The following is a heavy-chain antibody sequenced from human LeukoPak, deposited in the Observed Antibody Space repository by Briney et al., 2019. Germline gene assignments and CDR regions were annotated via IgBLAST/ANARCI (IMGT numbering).Heavy chain of an antibody. D-gene: IGHD3-10*01. V-gene: IGHV3-7*01. CDR3: AKDQGVVGSYDY. Sequence: GGSLTLSCAASGFTFSLYWMNWIRQAPRKGLEWVASIKQDGSHKDYVDSVKGRFTISRDNSKNTLYLQMNSLRGDDTAVYYCAKDQGVVGSYDYWGHGTLVTVSS. J-gene: IGHJ4*01. CDR1: GFTFSLYW. CDR2: IKQDGSHK.